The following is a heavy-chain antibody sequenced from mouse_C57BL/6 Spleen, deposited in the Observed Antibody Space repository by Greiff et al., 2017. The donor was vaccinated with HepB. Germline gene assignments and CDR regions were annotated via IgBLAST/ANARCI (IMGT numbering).Heavy chain of an antibody. D-gene: IGHD2-2*01. V-gene: IGHV14-2*01. CDR1: GYTFTSYW. Sequence: VQLQQPGAELVMPGASVKLSCKASGYTFTSYWMHWVKQRPGQGLEWIGRIDPEDGETKYAPKFQGKATITADTSSNTAYLQLSSLTSEDTAVYYCARGDGYDDYAMDYWGQGTSVTVSS. J-gene: IGHJ4*01. CDR2: IDPEDGET. CDR3: ARGDGYDDYAMDY.